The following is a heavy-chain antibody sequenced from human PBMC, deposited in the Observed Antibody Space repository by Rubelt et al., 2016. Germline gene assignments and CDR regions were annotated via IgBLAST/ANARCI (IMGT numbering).Heavy chain of an antibody. CDR2: ISAYNGNT. V-gene: IGHV1-3*01. Sequence: QVQLVQSGAEVKKPGASVKVSCKASGYTFTSYAMHWVRQAPGQRLEWMGWISAYNGNTNYAQKLQGRVTMTTDTSTSTAYMELRSLRSDDAAVYYCARVEYYYDSSGYSDYWGQGTLVTVSS. D-gene: IGHD3-22*01. J-gene: IGHJ4*02. CDR3: ARVEYYYDSSGYSDY. CDR1: GYTFTSYA.